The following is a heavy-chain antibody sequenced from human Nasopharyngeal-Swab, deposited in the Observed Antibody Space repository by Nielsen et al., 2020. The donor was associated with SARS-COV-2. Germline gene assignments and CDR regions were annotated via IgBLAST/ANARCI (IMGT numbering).Heavy chain of an antibody. CDR3: ARGGYGDYLGYYYYMDV. V-gene: IGHV1-8*01. CDR2: MNPNSGNT. J-gene: IGHJ6*03. CDR1: GYTFTSYD. Sequence: ASVKVSCKASGYTFTSYDINWVRQATGQGLEWMGWMNPNSGNTGYAQKFQGRVTMTRNTFISTAYMELSSLRSEDTAVYYCARGGYGDYLGYYYYMDVWGKGTTVTVSS. D-gene: IGHD4-17*01.